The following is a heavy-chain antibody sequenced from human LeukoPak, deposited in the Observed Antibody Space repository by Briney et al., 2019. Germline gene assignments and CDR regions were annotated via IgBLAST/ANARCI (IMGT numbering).Heavy chain of an antibody. Sequence: SETLSLTCAVYGGSFSGYYWSWIRQPPGKGLEWIGEINHSGSANYNPSLKSRVTISVDTSKNQFSLKLSSVTAADTAVYYCARSEVVPAASFDYWGQGTPVTVSS. CDR3: ARSEVVPAASFDY. CDR1: GGSFSGYY. V-gene: IGHV4-34*01. J-gene: IGHJ4*02. D-gene: IGHD2-2*01. CDR2: INHSGSA.